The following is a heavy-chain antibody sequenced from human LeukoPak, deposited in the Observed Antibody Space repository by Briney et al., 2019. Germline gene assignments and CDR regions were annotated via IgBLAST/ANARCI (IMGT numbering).Heavy chain of an antibody. J-gene: IGHJ4*02. CDR2: ISSSSSYI. CDR3: ARAFNWNYFKGDTMDY. D-gene: IGHD1-7*01. V-gene: IGHV3-21*01. Sequence: PGGSLRLSCAASGFTFSSYSMNWVRQAPGKGLEWVSSISSSSSYIYYADSVKGRFTISRDNAKNSLYLQMNSLRAEDTAVYYCARAFNWNYFKGDTMDYWGQGTLVTVSS. CDR1: GFTFSSYS.